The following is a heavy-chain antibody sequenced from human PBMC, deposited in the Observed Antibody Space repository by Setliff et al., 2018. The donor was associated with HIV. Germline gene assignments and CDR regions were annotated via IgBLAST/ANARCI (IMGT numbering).Heavy chain of an antibody. CDR1: GFTFDDYG. V-gene: IGHV3-20*04. CDR3: ARDLRYGSTWYAFDY. J-gene: IGHJ4*02. CDR2: INWNGGST. D-gene: IGHD6-13*01. Sequence: GGSLRLSCAASGFTFDDYGMSWVRQAPGKGLEWVSSINWNGGSTAYADSVKGRFTISRDNAQNSLYLQMNGLRAEDTALYYCARDLRYGSTWYAFDYWGQGTLVTVAS.